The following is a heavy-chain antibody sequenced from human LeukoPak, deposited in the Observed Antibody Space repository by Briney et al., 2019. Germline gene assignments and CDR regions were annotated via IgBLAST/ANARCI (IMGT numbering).Heavy chain of an antibody. V-gene: IGHV3-66*01. CDR1: GFTFIGSY. CDR2: ISMAGTT. D-gene: IGHD6-13*01. J-gene: IGHJ4*02. CDR3: AKDLEAANTYYFDY. Sequence: GGSLRLSCAASGFTFIGSYMSWVCQGPGEGLGWVSMISMAGTTYYADSVKGRFTISRDNSKNTVYLQVNSLRDEDTAVYYCAKDLEAANTYYFDYWGQGTMVTVSS.